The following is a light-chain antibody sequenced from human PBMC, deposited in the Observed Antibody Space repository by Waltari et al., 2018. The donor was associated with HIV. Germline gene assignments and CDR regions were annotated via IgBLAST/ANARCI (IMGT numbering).Light chain of an antibody. CDR2: DAS. CDR1: QSVGSY. Sequence: EIVLTQSPATLSLPPGERATLSCRASQSVGSYLGWYQQKPGQAPRLLISDASNRATVIPARFSGSGSGTDFTLTISSLEPEDFAVYYCQQRSDWPPTCGQGTKVEIK. CDR3: QQRSDWPPT. V-gene: IGKV3-11*01. J-gene: IGKJ1*01.